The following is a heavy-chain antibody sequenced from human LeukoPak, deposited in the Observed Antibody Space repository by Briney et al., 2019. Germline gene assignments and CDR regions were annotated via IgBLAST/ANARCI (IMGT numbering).Heavy chain of an antibody. J-gene: IGHJ4*02. Sequence: GGSLRLSCAASGLTFSSYAMSWVRQAPGKGLEWVSAISGSDGSTYYADSVKGRFTISRDNSKNTLYLQMNSLRAEDTAVYYCAKVWRITMVRGVGLDYWGQETLVTVSS. CDR3: AKVWRITMVRGVGLDY. D-gene: IGHD3-10*01. CDR2: ISGSDGST. CDR1: GLTFSSYA. V-gene: IGHV3-23*01.